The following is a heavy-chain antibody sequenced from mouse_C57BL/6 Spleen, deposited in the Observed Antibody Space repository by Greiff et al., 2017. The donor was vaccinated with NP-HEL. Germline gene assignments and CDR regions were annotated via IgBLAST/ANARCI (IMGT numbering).Heavy chain of an antibody. Sequence: QVQLKQPGAELVRPGSSVKLSCKASGYTFTSYWMDWVKQRPGQGLEWIGNIYPSDSETHYNQKFKDKATLTVDKSSSTAYMQLSSLTSEDSAVYYCAIYDGYYGPQAYWGQGTLVTVSA. D-gene: IGHD2-3*01. CDR2: IYPSDSET. J-gene: IGHJ3*01. CDR3: AIYDGYYGPQAY. V-gene: IGHV1-61*01. CDR1: GYTFTSYW.